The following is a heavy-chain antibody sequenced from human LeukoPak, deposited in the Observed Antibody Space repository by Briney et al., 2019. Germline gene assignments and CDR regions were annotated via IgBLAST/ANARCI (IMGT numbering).Heavy chain of an antibody. J-gene: IGHJ4*02. Sequence: GGSLRLSCVASGFTFSNYAMSWVRQAPGKGLEWVSVISGSGGSTYYADSVKGRFTISRDNSKNTLYLQVKSLRADDTAVYYCAKDQRSDIAARVFLNWGQGTLVTVSS. CDR3: AKDQRSDIAARVFLN. D-gene: IGHD6-13*01. CDR1: GFTFSNYA. V-gene: IGHV3-23*01. CDR2: ISGSGGST.